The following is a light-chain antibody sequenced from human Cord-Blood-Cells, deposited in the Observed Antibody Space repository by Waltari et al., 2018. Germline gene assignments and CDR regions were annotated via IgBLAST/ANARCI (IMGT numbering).Light chain of an antibody. CDR1: SSDVGSYNL. Sequence: QSALTQPASVSGSPGQSITISCTGTSSDVGSYNLVSWYQQHPGKAPKLMIYEGSKRPSGVSNRFSGSKSGNTDSLTISVLQAEDEADYYCCSYACSKWVFGGGTKLTVL. V-gene: IGLV2-23*01. J-gene: IGLJ3*02. CDR3: CSYACSKWV. CDR2: EGS.